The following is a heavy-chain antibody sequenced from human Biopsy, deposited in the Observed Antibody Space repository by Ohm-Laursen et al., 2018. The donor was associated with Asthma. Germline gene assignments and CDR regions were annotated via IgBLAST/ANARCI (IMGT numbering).Heavy chain of an antibody. CDR3: ARRITIFGVVQKDHGMDA. CDR2: ISYGGKT. J-gene: IGHJ6*02. D-gene: IGHD3-3*01. Sequence: SETLSLTCTVSGGPMTPTSHYWDWIRQAPGKGLEWIGYISYGGKTSYNPSLKNRVTISRDTSKNQFSLRLTSATAADTAVYFCARRITIFGVVQKDHGMDAWGQGTTVIVSS. V-gene: IGHV4-39*01. CDR1: GGPMTPTSHY.